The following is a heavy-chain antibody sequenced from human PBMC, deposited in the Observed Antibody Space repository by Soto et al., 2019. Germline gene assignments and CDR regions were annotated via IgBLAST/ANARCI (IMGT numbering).Heavy chain of an antibody. CDR1: VFTFSSYA. CDR3: ARCRDGYNYNWFDP. J-gene: IGHJ5*02. Sequence: XSLRLSCAASVFTFSSYAIHWVRQAPGKGLEWVAVISYDGSNKYYADSVKGRFTISRDNSKNTLYLQMNSLRAEDTAVYYCARCRDGYNYNWFDPWGQGTLVTVSS. D-gene: IGHD1-1*01. V-gene: IGHV3-30-3*01. CDR2: ISYDGSNK.